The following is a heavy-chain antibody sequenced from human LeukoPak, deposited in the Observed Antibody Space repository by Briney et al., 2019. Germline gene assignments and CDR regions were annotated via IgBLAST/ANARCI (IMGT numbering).Heavy chain of an antibody. CDR1: GFTFSSYG. Sequence: GGSLRLSCAASGFTFSSYGMHWVRQAPGKGLEWVAFIRYDGSNKYYAESVKGRFTISRDNSKNTLYLQMNSLRAEDTAVYYCAREWSRFTPPDYWGQGTLVTVSS. V-gene: IGHV3-30*02. J-gene: IGHJ4*02. CDR3: AREWSRFTPPDY. D-gene: IGHD2-8*01. CDR2: IRYDGSNK.